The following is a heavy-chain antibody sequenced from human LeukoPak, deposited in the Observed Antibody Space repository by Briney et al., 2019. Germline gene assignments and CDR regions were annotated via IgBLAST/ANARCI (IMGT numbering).Heavy chain of an antibody. CDR1: GFTFSSYA. CDR2: ISGSGGST. J-gene: IGHJ1*01. D-gene: IGHD1-26*01. CDR3: ATPSRYSGSYPGFFQH. V-gene: IGHV3-23*01. Sequence: GGSLRLSCAASGFTFSSYAMSWVRQAPGKGLEWVSAISGSGGSTDYADSVKGRFTSSRDNSKDTLYLQMNSLRAEDTAVYYCATPSRYSGSYPGFFQHWGQGTLVTVSS.